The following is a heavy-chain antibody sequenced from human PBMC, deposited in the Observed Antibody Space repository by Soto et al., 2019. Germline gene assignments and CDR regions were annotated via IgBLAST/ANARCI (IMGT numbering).Heavy chain of an antibody. CDR1: GYTFTSYD. CDR3: ARVLRSFDWLPYYFDY. Sequence: ASVKVSCKASGYTFTSYDINWVRQATGQGLEWMGWMNPNSGNTGYAQKFQGRVTMTRNTSISTAYMELSSLRSEDTAVYYCARVLRSFDWLPYYFDYWGQGPLVTVSS. V-gene: IGHV1-8*01. D-gene: IGHD3-9*01. CDR2: MNPNSGNT. J-gene: IGHJ4*02.